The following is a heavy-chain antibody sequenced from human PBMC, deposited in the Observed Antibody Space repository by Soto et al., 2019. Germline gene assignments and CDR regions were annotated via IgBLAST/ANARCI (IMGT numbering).Heavy chain of an antibody. D-gene: IGHD3-16*01. CDR3: KRDIRGKGAY. V-gene: IGHV3-74*01. J-gene: IGHJ1*01. CDR2: IDEYGSTI. CDR1: RFTFSSYW. Sequence: PGGSLRLSWAAARFTFSSYWRHWVRQVPGKGLLWGSRIDEYGSTINYAASVKDRFTISRDNARNTLSLEMNTMRAEDTALYYCKRDIRGKGAYWGPGTLVTVSS.